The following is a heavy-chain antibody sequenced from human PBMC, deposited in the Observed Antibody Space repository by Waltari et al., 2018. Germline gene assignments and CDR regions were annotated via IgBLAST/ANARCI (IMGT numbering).Heavy chain of an antibody. CDR2: IKQDGSEK. D-gene: IGHD6-19*01. CDR3: ARDQRSRIAVADFDY. CDR1: GFTFSSYW. J-gene: IGHJ4*02. Sequence: EVQLVESGGGLVQPGGYLRRSGAASGFTFSSYWRSWVRQAPGKGLEWVANIKQDGSEKYYVDAVKGRFTISRDNAKNSLYLQMNSLRAEDTAVYYCARDQRSRIAVADFDYWGQGTLVTVSS. V-gene: IGHV3-7*01.